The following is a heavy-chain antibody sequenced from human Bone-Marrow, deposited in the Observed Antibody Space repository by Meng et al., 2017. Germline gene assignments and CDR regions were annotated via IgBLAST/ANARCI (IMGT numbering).Heavy chain of an antibody. CDR1: GFTFDDYA. CDR3: AKDISDYYGSGITN. J-gene: IGHJ4*02. CDR2: ISWSSGSI. V-gene: IGHV3-9*01. D-gene: IGHD3-10*01. Sequence: SLKISCAASGFTFDDYAMHWVRQAPGKGLEWVSGISWSSGSIGYADSVKGRFTISRDNAKNSLYLQMNSLRAEDTALYYCAKDISDYYGSGITNWGQGTLVTVSS.